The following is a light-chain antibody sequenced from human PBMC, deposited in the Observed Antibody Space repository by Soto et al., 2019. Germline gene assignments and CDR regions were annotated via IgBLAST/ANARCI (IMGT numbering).Light chain of an antibody. V-gene: IGLV2-14*03. CDR3: SSYTSSDTYVA. Sequence: QSALTQPASVSGSPGQSITISCTGTSSDVGGYNYVYWYQHHPGKAPKLMIYDVSNRPSGVSNRFSGSKSGNTASLTISGLQAEDEADYDCSSYTSSDTYVALGGGTKLTVL. CDR1: SSDVGGYNY. CDR2: DVS. J-gene: IGLJ2*01.